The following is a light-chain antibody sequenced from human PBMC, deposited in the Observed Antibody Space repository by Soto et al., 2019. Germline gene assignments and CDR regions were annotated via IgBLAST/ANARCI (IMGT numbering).Light chain of an antibody. CDR1: QSVSSY. Sequence: EIVLTQSPATLSSSPGERATLSCRASQSVSSYLAWYQQKPGQAPKLLIYDASNRATGIPARFSGSGSGADFTLTISSLEPEDFAVYYCQQRSNRPPYTFGQGTKLEIK. CDR3: QQRSNRPPYT. CDR2: DAS. V-gene: IGKV3-11*01. J-gene: IGKJ2*01.